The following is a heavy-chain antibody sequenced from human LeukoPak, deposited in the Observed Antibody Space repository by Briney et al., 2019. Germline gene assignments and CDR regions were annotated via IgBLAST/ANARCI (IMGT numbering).Heavy chain of an antibody. CDR2: ISSSGSTI. J-gene: IGHJ4*02. Sequence: PGGSLRLPCAASGFTFSDYYMSWIRQAPGKGLEWVSYISSSGSTIYYADSVKGRFTISRDNSKNSLYLQMNSLRTEDTALYYCAKFGYCSSTSCYAAFDYWGQGTLVTVSS. CDR3: AKFGYCSSTSCYAAFDY. D-gene: IGHD2-2*03. V-gene: IGHV3-11*01. CDR1: GFTFSDYY.